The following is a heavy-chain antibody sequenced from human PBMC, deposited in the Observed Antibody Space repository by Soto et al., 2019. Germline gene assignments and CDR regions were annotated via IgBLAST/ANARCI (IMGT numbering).Heavy chain of an antibody. CDR3: ARGVGYYDFWSAVSAAGYYYYYGMDV. CDR2: INHSGST. Sequence: SETLSLTCAVYGGSFSGYYWSWIRHPPGKGLEWIGEINHSGSTNYNPSLKSRVTISVDTSKNQFSLKLSSVTAADTAVYYCARGVGYYDFWSAVSAAGYYYYYGMDVWGQGTTVTVSS. V-gene: IGHV4-34*01. CDR1: GGSFSGYY. D-gene: IGHD3-3*01. J-gene: IGHJ6*02.